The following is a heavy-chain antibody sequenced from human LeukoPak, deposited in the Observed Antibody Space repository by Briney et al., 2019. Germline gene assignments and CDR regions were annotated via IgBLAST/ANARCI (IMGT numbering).Heavy chain of an antibody. D-gene: IGHD1-1*01. CDR1: GYSFTSYW. J-gene: IGHJ4*02. CDR3: ARRLKISQGGTTDY. CDR2: IYPSDSDT. V-gene: IGHV5-51*01. Sequence: GESLKTSCKTSGYSFTSYWIGWVRQMRGKGLEWMGIIYPSDSDTRYSPSFQGQVTISADRSITTAYLQWSSLKASDTAIYYCARRLKISQGGTTDYWGQGTLVTVSS.